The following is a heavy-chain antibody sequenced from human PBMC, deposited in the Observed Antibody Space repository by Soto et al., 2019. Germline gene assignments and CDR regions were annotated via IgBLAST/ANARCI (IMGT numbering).Heavy chain of an antibody. CDR1: GFTFDSYG. CDR3: VKDLLGNTVPKFGY. D-gene: IGHD4-17*01. J-gene: IGHJ4*02. CDR2: ISSDGNNK. Sequence: QVQLVESGGGVVQPGRSLRLSCAASGFTFDSYGMHWVRQAPGKGLEWVAVISSDGNNKYYADSVKGRFSIYRDNFNNMLYMQMRSLRVEATAVYYCVKDLLGNTVPKFGYWGQGTLVTVSS. V-gene: IGHV3-30*18.